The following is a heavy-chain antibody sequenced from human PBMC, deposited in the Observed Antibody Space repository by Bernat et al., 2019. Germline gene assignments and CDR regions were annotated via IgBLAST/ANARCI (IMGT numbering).Heavy chain of an antibody. Sequence: QVQLVQSGAEVKRPGASVKVSCKASGYTFTTYGITWVRQAPGQGLEWMGWISAYNGDTKYAQNLQGRVTLTTDTSTTTAYMELRSLRSDDTAVYYCARVPGWKYYFDYWGQGTLVTVSS. CDR3: ARVPGWKYYFDY. CDR2: ISAYNGDT. J-gene: IGHJ4*02. D-gene: IGHD1-1*01. V-gene: IGHV1-18*01. CDR1: GYTFTTYG.